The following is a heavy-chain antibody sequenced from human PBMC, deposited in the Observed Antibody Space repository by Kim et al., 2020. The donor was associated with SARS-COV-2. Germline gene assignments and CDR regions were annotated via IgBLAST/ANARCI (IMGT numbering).Heavy chain of an antibody. CDR2: IYSGGST. CDR3: ARDLRGGAHDAFDI. Sequence: GGSLRLSCAASGFTVSSNYMSWVRQAPGKGLEWVSVIYSGGSTYYADSVKGRFTISRDNSKNTLYLQMNSLRAEDTAVYYCARDLRGGAHDAFDIWGQGTMVTVSS. CDR1: GFTVSSNY. D-gene: IGHD1-26*01. V-gene: IGHV3-66*01. J-gene: IGHJ3*02.